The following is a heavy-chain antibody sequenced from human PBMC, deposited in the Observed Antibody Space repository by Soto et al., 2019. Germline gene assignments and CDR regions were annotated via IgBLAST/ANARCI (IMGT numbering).Heavy chain of an antibody. CDR2: IHHSGTT. D-gene: IGHD3-3*01. CDR3: AKDAGSGYYTGTYGLDV. V-gene: IGHV4-4*02. Sequence: QVQLQESGPGLVKPSGTLSLTCVVSGDSLSSSNWWSWVRQPPGKGLEWVGEIHHSGTTNYNPSLKSRVIISIDKSQNQFSLKLYSVTAADTALYYCAKDAGSGYYTGTYGLDVWGQGTTVIVSS. J-gene: IGHJ6*02. CDR1: GDSLSSSNW.